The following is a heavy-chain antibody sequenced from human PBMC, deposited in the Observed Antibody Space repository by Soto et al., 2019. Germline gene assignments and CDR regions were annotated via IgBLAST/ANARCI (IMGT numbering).Heavy chain of an antibody. CDR1: GFTFSSYG. Sequence: PGGSLRLSCAASGFTFSSYGMHWVCQAPGKGLEWVAVISYDGSNKYYADSVKGRFTISRDNSKNTLYLQMNSLRAEDTAVYYCAKDHCSSTSCYHFDYWGQGTLVTVSS. D-gene: IGHD2-2*01. V-gene: IGHV3-30*18. CDR3: AKDHCSSTSCYHFDY. J-gene: IGHJ4*02. CDR2: ISYDGSNK.